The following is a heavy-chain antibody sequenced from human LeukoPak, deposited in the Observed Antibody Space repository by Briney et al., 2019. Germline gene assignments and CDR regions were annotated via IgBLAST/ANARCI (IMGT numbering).Heavy chain of an antibody. CDR3: ASFVVVTAIGEGTFDY. CDR1: GGSISSYY. D-gene: IGHD2-21*02. Sequence: SETLSLTCTVSGGSISSYYWSWIRQPPGKGLEWIGYIYYSGSTNYNPSLKSRVTISVDTSKNQFSLKLSSVTAADTAVYYCASFVVVTAIGEGTFDYWGQGTLVTVSS. CDR2: IYYSGST. J-gene: IGHJ4*02. V-gene: IGHV4-59*08.